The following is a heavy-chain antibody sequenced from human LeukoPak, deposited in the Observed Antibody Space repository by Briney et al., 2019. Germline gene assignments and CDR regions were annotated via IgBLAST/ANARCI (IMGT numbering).Heavy chain of an antibody. CDR2: INHSGST. CDR3: ARDKDSGSYFSAFDI. V-gene: IGHV4-39*07. Sequence: PSETLSLTCTVSGGSISTTSYYWGWIRQPPGKGLEWIGEINHSGSTNYNPSLKSRVTISVDTSKNQFSLKLSSVTAADTAVYYCARDKDSGSYFSAFDIWGQGTMVTVSS. D-gene: IGHD1-26*01. CDR1: GGSISTTSYY. J-gene: IGHJ3*02.